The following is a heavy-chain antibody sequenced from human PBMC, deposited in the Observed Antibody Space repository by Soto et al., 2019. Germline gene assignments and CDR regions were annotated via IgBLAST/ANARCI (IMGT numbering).Heavy chain of an antibody. CDR1: GGSMSPYY. D-gene: IGHD1-26*01. J-gene: IGHJ5*02. CDR2: VFFTGTT. CDR3: ARQKYGAGAS. V-gene: IGHV4-59*01. Sequence: QVQLQESGPGLVKPSETLSLTCSVSGGSMSPYYWSWIRQSPGKGLEWIGHVFFTGTTNYNPSLESRVTISVDTSKNQLSLTLRSVTTADTAVYYCARQKYGAGASWGQGTLVTVSS.